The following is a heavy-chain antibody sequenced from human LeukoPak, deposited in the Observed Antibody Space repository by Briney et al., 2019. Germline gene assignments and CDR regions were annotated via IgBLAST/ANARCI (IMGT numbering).Heavy chain of an antibody. D-gene: IGHD2-2*01. CDR3: AGILSSTSSVDY. CDR1: GGSFSGYY. Sequence: SETLSLTCAVYGGSFSGYYWSWIRQPPGKGLEWIGEINHSGSTNYNPSLKSRVTISVDTSKNQFSLKLSSVTAADTAVYYCAGILSSTSSVDYWGQGTLVIVSS. J-gene: IGHJ4*02. V-gene: IGHV4-34*01. CDR2: INHSGST.